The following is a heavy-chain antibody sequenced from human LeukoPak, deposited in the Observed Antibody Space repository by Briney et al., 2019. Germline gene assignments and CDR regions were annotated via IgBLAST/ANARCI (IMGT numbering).Heavy chain of an antibody. CDR3: AKADEMNMDY. CDR2: IWYDGSIK. D-gene: IGHD2/OR15-2a*01. J-gene: IGHJ4*02. CDR1: GFXFSRYG. Sequence: GGSLRLSCAASGFXFSRYGIHWVRQAPGKGLEWVAVIWYDGSIKYYADSVKGRFTISKDNSKNTLDLQMNSLRAEDTAVYYCAKADEMNMDYWGQGTLVTVSS. V-gene: IGHV3-33*06.